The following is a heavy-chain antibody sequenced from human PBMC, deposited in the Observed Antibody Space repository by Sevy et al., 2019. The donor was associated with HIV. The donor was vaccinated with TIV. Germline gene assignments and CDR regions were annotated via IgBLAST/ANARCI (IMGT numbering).Heavy chain of an antibody. D-gene: IGHD2-8*01. Sequence: GSLRLSCAASGFTFAKYSMSWVRQAPGKGLEWVSTFSFGCGRINYADSVKGRFTISRDDSKNTLFLLMNSLRAEDTATYFCAREGCTQPHDYWGQGTLVTVSS. CDR1: GFTFAKYS. J-gene: IGHJ4*02. V-gene: IGHV3-23*01. CDR2: FSFGCGRI. CDR3: AREGCTQPHDY.